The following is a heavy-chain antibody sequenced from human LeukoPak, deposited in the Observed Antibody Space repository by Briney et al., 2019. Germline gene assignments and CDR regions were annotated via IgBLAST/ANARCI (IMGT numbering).Heavy chain of an antibody. D-gene: IGHD5-18*01. CDR3: ARTVDTAMAVTFDY. Sequence: GGSLRLSCAVSGFTFSSYGMHWVRQAPGKGLEWVAVISYDGSNKYYADSVKGRFTISRDNSKNTLYLQMNSLRAEDTAVYHCARTVDTAMAVTFDYWGQGSLVTVSS. J-gene: IGHJ4*02. CDR1: GFTFSSYG. V-gene: IGHV3-30*03. CDR2: ISYDGSNK.